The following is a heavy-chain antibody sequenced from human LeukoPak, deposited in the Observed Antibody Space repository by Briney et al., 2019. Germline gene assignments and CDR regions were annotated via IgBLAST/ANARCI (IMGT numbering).Heavy chain of an antibody. CDR2: ISYDGSDK. J-gene: IGHJ4*02. D-gene: IGHD5-12*01. CDR1: GFTFSSYG. CDR3: ARARPSMWIDY. V-gene: IGHV3-30*19. Sequence: GGSLRLSCAASGFTFSSYGMYWVRQAPGKGLEWVAVISYDGSDKFYADSVKGRFTISRDSSKNTLYLQMNSLRPEDTAVYYCARARPSMWIDYWGQGTLVTVSS.